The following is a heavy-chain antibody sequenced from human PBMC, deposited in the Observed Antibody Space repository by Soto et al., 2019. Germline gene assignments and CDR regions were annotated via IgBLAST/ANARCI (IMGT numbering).Heavy chain of an antibody. V-gene: IGHV1-3*01. CDR1: GYTFTSYA. D-gene: IGHD4-17*01. Sequence: GASVKVSCKASGYTFTSYAMHWVRQAPGQRLEWMGWINAGNGNTKYSQKFQGRVTITRDTSASTAYMELSSLRSEDTAVYYCARDSVSYGDYTYYFDYWGQGTLVTV. CDR3: ARDSVSYGDYTYYFDY. CDR2: INAGNGNT. J-gene: IGHJ4*02.